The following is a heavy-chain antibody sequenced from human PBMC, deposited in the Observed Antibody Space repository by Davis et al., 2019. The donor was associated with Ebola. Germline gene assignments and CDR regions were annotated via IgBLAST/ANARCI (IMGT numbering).Heavy chain of an antibody. CDR3: ARLLLWFGEPQSWYFDL. Sequence: SETLSLTCTVSGGSISSYYWSWIRQPPGKGLEWIGYIYYSGSTNYNPSLKSRVTISVDTSKNQFSLKLSSVTAADTAVYYCARLLLWFGEPQSWYFDLWGRGTLVTVSS. CDR1: GGSISSYY. D-gene: IGHD3-10*01. CDR2: IYYSGST. J-gene: IGHJ2*01. V-gene: IGHV4-59*08.